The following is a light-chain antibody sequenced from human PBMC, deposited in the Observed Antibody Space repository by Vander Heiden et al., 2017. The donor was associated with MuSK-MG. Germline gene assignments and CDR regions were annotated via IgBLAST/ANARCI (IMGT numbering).Light chain of an antibody. CDR1: ISNFGSNF. CDR2: SST. CDR3: AAWDDSLDGLI. Sequence: SVLTQPPSASGTPGRSITIRCCGGISNFGSNFVFLYQQRPATAPKLLIHSSTQRPSGIPVRFFGSRSGTSASLTISGLQPEDEGDYSCAAWDDSLDGLIFGGGTKLTVL. J-gene: IGLJ2*01. V-gene: IGLV1-47*02.